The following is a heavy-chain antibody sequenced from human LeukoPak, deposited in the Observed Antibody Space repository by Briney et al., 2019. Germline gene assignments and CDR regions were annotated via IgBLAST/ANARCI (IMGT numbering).Heavy chain of an antibody. CDR3: AKLLSNSGRFLY. CDR2: IRYDGSNK. Sequence: GGSPRLSCAASGFTFSSYGMHWVRQAPGKGLEWVAFIRYDGSNKYYADSVKGRFTISRDNSKNTLYLQMNSLRAEDTAVYYCAKLLSNSGRFLYWGQGTLVTVSS. D-gene: IGHD4-23*01. V-gene: IGHV3-30*02. CDR1: GFTFSSYG. J-gene: IGHJ4*02.